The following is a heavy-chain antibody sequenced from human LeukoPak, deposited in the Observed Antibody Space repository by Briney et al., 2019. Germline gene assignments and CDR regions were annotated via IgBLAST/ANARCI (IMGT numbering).Heavy chain of an antibody. V-gene: IGHV4-34*01. J-gene: IGHJ5*02. D-gene: IGHD2-21*02. Sequence: SETLSLTCAVYGGSFSGYYWSWIRQPPGKGLEWIGEINHSGSTNYNPSLKSRVTISVDTSKNQFSLKLSSVTAADTAVYYCARGGWRSAIVVATANNWFDPWGQGTLVTVSS. CDR3: ARGGWRSAIVVATANNWFDP. CDR2: INHSGST. CDR1: GGSFSGYY.